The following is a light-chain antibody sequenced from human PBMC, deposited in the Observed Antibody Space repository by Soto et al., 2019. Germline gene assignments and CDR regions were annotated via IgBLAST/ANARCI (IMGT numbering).Light chain of an antibody. CDR3: QQYGGAPHT. V-gene: IGKV3-20*01. CDR1: QSVSSDY. CDR2: GAS. J-gene: IGKJ2*01. Sequence: EVVLTQSPGTRSLSPGERATLSCRASQSVSSDYLAWYQQNPGQPPNLLIYGASHRATGIPDRFSGSGSGTDFTLTISRLEPEDFAVYYCQQYGGAPHTFGQGTKLEI.